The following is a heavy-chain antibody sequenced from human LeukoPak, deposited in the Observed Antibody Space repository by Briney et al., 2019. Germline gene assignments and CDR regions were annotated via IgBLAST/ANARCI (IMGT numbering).Heavy chain of an antibody. D-gene: IGHD1-26*01. CDR2: INAGNGDT. Sequence: ASVKVSCKASGYTFSDYPMHWVRQAPGQRLEWMGWINAGNGDTKYSQKFQGRVTITRDTSASTAYMDLSSVRSEDTAVFYCARRIGSHYDYWGQGTLVTVSS. CDR3: ARRIGSHYDY. CDR1: GYTFSDYP. V-gene: IGHV1-3*01. J-gene: IGHJ4*02.